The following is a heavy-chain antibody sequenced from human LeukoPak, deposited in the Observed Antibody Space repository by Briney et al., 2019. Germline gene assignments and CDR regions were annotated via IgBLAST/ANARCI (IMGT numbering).Heavy chain of an antibody. V-gene: IGHV3-30*03. Sequence: GGSLTLSCTASGFTFSAYGMHWVRQAPGKGLEWVAIISYDGTNKYYADSVKGRFTISRDNSKSMLYLQMNSLRAEDTAVYYCARDITGDPPPYYFDYWGQGSLVTVSS. J-gene: IGHJ4*02. D-gene: IGHD7-27*01. CDR3: ARDITGDPPPYYFDY. CDR2: ISYDGTNK. CDR1: GFTFSAYG.